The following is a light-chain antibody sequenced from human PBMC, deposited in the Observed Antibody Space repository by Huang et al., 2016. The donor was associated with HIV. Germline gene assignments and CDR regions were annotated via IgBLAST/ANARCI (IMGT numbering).Light chain of an antibody. J-gene: IGKJ2*01. CDR2: DAS. CDR3: QQYNYWPYT. V-gene: IGKV3-15*01. CDR1: QSVSSK. Sequence: VMTQSPDTLSLSPGERATLSCRASQSVSSKLAWYQQKPGQAPRLLIEDASTRATGIPARFSGSGSGTEFTLTISSLQSEDFAIYYCQQYNYWPYTFGQGTKQEIK.